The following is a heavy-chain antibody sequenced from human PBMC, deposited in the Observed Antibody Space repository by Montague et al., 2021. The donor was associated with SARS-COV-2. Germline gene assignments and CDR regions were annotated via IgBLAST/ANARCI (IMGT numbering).Heavy chain of an antibody. Sequence: SETLSLTCTVSGGSISSNYWSWIRQPPGKGLEWIGYIYYRGSTNYNPSLKSRITMSVDTSKNQFSLKVSSVIAADTAVYYCPRERQYNWFDAWGQGKLVTVSS. D-gene: IGHD6-19*01. J-gene: IGHJ5*02. CDR2: IYYRGST. CDR1: GGSISSNY. V-gene: IGHV4-59*01. CDR3: PRERQYNWFDA.